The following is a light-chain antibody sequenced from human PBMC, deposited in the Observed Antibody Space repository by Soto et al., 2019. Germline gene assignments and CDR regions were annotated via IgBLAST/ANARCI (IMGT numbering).Light chain of an antibody. CDR2: EVT. J-gene: IGLJ1*01. CDR1: RSHVGGYNY. CDR3: SSYAGSDNYV. V-gene: IGLV2-8*01. Sequence: SLLTQPPSASGSPGQSVTISCTGTRSHVGGYNYVSWYQQRPGKAPKLMIYEVTKRPSGVPDRFSGSRSGNTASLTVSGLQAEDEADYYCSSYAGSDNYVFGTGTKVTVL.